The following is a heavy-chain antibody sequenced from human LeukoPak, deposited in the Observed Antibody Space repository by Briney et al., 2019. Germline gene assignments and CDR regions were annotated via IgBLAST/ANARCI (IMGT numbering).Heavy chain of an antibody. CDR2: ISSSSSYI. CDR1: GFNFNTYT. Sequence: GGSLRLSCAASGFNFNTYTMNWVRQAPGKGLEWVSSISSSSSYIYYADSVKGRFTISRDNAKNSLYLQMNSLRAEDTAAYYCAREVGVEWELPFDYWGQGTLVTVSS. J-gene: IGHJ4*02. CDR3: AREVGVEWELPFDY. D-gene: IGHD1-26*01. V-gene: IGHV3-21*01.